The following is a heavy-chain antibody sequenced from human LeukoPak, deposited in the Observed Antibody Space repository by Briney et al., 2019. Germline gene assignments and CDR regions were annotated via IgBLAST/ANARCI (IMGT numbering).Heavy chain of an antibody. CDR1: GASLSGFY. CDR3: ARGRYSGYDKSYYYFFMDV. CDR2: VKHSGST. D-gene: IGHD5-12*01. J-gene: IGHJ6*03. V-gene: IGHV4-34*01. Sequence: SESLSLTCDVNGASLSGFYWSWIRQTPGKGPEWIGEVKHSGSTNYNPSLKSRVSMSVDTSKNQFSLRVRSATAADTAVYYCARGRYSGYDKSYYYFFMDVWGTGTTVTVSS.